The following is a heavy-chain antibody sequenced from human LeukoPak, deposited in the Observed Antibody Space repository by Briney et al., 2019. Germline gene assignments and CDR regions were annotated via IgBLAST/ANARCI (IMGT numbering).Heavy chain of an antibody. D-gene: IGHD3-10*01. CDR1: GFTFTGYY. CDR3: ARDLFYSVSGTYYNVGRVFNY. J-gene: IGHJ4*02. Sequence: GASVKVSCKASGFTFTGYYMHCVRQAPGQGLEWMGWINPNSGGTNYAQKFQGRVTMTRDTSITTAYMELTSLRSDDTAVYYCARDLFYSVSGTYYNVGRVFNYWGQGTLVTVSS. CDR2: INPNSGGT. V-gene: IGHV1-2*02.